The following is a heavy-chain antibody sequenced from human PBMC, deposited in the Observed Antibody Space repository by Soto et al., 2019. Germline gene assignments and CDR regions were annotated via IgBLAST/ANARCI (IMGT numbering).Heavy chain of an antibody. CDR1: GFTFSSYW. CDR3: ARFIHRAKLGFDY. J-gene: IGHJ4*02. Sequence: GGSLRLSCAASGFTFSSYWMHWVRQAPGKGLVWVSRINSDGSNTSYADSVKGRFTISRDNAKNTLYLQMNSLRAEDTAVYYCARFIHRAKLGFDYWGQGTLVTVSS. V-gene: IGHV3-74*01. CDR2: INSDGSNT.